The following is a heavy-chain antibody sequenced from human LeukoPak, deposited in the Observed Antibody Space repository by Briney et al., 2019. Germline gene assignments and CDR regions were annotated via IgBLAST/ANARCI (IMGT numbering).Heavy chain of an antibody. CDR3: AREGPRRYYYDSSGYYYGAFDI. Sequence: SETLSLTCAVSGGSIINSNWWSWVRQPPGKGLEWIGEIDHSGSTNYNPSLKSRVTISVDTSKNQFSLKLSSVTAADTAVYYCAREGPRRYYYDSSGYYYGAFDIWGQGTMVTVSS. CDR1: GGSIINSNW. V-gene: IGHV4-4*02. J-gene: IGHJ3*02. CDR2: IDHSGST. D-gene: IGHD3-22*01.